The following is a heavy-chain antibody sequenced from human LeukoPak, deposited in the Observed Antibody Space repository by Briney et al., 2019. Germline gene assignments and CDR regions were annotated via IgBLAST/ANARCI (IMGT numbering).Heavy chain of an antibody. Sequence: SETLSLTCTVSGGSISSYYWSWIRQPAGKGLEWIGRIYTSGSTNYNPSLKSRVTMSVDTSKNQFSLKLSSVTAADTAVYYCARVPVSSWYPSPFFDYWGQGTLVTVSS. J-gene: IGHJ4*02. V-gene: IGHV4-4*07. CDR3: ARVPVSSWYPSPFFDY. CDR1: GGSISSYY. CDR2: IYTSGST. D-gene: IGHD6-13*01.